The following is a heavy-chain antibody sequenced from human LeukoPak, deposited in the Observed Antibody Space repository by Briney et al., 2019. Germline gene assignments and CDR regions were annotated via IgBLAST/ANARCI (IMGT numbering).Heavy chain of an antibody. CDR1: GGSISSYY. D-gene: IGHD3-22*01. CDR3: ARRGAYYYDSSGYLDY. J-gene: IGHJ4*02. Sequence: PSETLSLTCTVSGGSISSYYWSWIRQPPGKGLEWIGYIYYSGSTNYNPSLKSRVTISVDTSKNQFSLKLSSVTAADTAVYYCARRGAYYYDSSGYLDYWGQGTLVTVSS. CDR2: IYYSGST. V-gene: IGHV4-59*08.